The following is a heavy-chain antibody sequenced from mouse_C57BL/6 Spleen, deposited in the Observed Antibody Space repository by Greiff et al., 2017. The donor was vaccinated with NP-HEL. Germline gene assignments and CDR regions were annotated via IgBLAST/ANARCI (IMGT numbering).Heavy chain of an antibody. D-gene: IGHD1-1*01. V-gene: IGHV1-69*01. CDR2: IDPSDSYT. CDR1: GYTFTSYW. Sequence: VQLQQPGAELVMPGASVKLSCKASGYTFTSYWMHWVKQRPGQGLEWIGEIDPSDSYTNYNQKFKGKSTLTVDKSSSPAYMQLSSLTSEDSAVYYCARRDYGSSFDYWGQGTTLTVSS. CDR3: ARRDYGSSFDY. J-gene: IGHJ2*01.